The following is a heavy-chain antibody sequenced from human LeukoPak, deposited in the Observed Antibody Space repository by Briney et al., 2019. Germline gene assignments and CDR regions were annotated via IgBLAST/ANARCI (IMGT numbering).Heavy chain of an antibody. Sequence: GGSLRLSCAASGFTFTNYNMNWVRQAPGKGLEWVSYITGSSSTIYYADSVKGRFTISRDNAKNSLYLQMNSLRAEDTAVYYCAREPTYTSTWYTSCDYWGQGILVTVSS. CDR2: ITGSSSTI. V-gene: IGHV3-48*01. CDR1: GFTFTNYN. CDR3: AREPTYTSTWYTSCDY. D-gene: IGHD6-13*01. J-gene: IGHJ4*02.